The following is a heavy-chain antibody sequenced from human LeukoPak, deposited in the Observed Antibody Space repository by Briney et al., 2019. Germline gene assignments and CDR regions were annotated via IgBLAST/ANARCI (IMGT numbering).Heavy chain of an antibody. D-gene: IGHD2-2*01. CDR2: IYPGDSDT. CDR1: GYSFTTYW. Sequence: PGESLKISCKGSGYSFTTYWIGWVRQMPGKGLEWMGIIYPGDSDTRYNPSFQGQVTISVDKSITTAYLQWSSLKASDTATYYCARRRGCSNADCPPDYWGQGTLVTVSS. CDR3: ARRRGCSNADCPPDY. V-gene: IGHV5-51*01. J-gene: IGHJ4*02.